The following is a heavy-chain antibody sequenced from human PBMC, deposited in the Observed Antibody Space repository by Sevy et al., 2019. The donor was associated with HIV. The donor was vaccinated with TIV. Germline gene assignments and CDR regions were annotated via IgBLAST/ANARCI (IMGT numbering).Heavy chain of an antibody. V-gene: IGHV3-66*01. CDR3: ARGKSGYGYGLDY. CDR2: IYSDGST. D-gene: IGHD5-18*01. J-gene: IGHJ4*02. CDR1: GFTVSSNY. Sequence: GGSLRLSCVASGFTVSSNYMSWVRQAPGKGLEWVSVIYSDGSTYHADSVKGRFTISRDNSKNTLYLQMNSLRVEDTAVYYCARGKSGYGYGLDYWGQGTLVTVSS.